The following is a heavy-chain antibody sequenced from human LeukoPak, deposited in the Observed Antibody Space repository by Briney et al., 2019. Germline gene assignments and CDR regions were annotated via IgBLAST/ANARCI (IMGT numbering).Heavy chain of an antibody. CDR3: ARDGRVVITTSHYYYYYYMDV. CDR1: GGSISSYY. CDR2: IYTSGST. J-gene: IGHJ6*03. Sequence: PSETLSLTCTVSGGSISSYYWSWIRQPAGKGLEWIGRIYTSGSTNYNPSLKSRVTMSVDTSKNQFSLKLSSVTAADTAVYYCARDGRVVITTSHYYYYYYMDVWGKGTTVTVSS. D-gene: IGHD3-22*01. V-gene: IGHV4-4*07.